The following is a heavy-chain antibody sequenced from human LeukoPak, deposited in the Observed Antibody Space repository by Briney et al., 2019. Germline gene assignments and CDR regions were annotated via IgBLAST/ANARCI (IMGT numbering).Heavy chain of an antibody. Sequence: GPLRLSCAASGFTFSSYEMNWVRQAPGKGLEWVSYISSSGSTIYYADSVKGRFTISRDNAKNSLYLQMKSLRVEDTAVYYCAREKPELDYWGQGTLVTVSS. J-gene: IGHJ4*02. CDR3: AREKPELDY. CDR1: GFTFSSYE. V-gene: IGHV3-48*03. CDR2: ISSSGSTI.